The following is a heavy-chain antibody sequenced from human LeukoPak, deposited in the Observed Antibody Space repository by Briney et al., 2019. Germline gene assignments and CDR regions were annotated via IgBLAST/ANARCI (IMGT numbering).Heavy chain of an antibody. CDR3: AKGERGYSGYDHFDY. J-gene: IGHJ4*02. CDR1: GFTFSSYA. Sequence: GGSLRLSCAASGFTFSSYAMSWVRQAPGKGLEWVSAISGSGGSTYYADSVKGRFTISRDNSKNTLYLQMNSLRAEDTAVYYCAKGERGYSGYDHFDYWGQGTLVTVSS. D-gene: IGHD5-12*01. CDR2: ISGSGGST. V-gene: IGHV3-23*01.